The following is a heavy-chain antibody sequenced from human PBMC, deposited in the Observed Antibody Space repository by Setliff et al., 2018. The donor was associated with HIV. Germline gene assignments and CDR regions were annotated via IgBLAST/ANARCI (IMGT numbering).Heavy chain of an antibody. CDR1: GGSFSGYY. CDR2: ILWSNGAT. Sequence: TSETLSLTCAVYGGSFSGYYWSWIRQVPGKGLEWVSGILWSNGATGYADSLQGRFTISRDDSKNSVYLQMNTLGAEDTAVYYCARGQFRLRPDSLDLWGQGTLVTVSS. J-gene: IGHJ4*03. D-gene: IGHD2-21*01. V-gene: IGHV3-20*04. CDR3: ARGQFRLRPDSLDL.